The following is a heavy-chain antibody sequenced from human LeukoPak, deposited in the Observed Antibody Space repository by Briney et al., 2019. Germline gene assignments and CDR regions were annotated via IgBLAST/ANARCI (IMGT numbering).Heavy chain of an antibody. CDR2: ISGSGDST. D-gene: IGHD1-26*01. V-gene: IGHV3-23*01. CDR1: GFISGFTFSIYA. J-gene: IGHJ4*02. Sequence: GGSLRLSCAASGFISGFTFSIYAMSWVRQAPGKGLEWVSSISGSGDSTYYADSVKGRFTISRDNSKNTLYLQMNSLRAEDTAVYYCANGIVGGSHEYWGQGTLVTVSS. CDR3: ANGIVGGSHEY.